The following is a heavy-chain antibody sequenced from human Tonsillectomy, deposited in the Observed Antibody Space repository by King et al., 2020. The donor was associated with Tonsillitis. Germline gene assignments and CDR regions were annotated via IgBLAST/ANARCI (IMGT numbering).Heavy chain of an antibody. CDR2: INPSGGST. D-gene: IGHD1-26*01. V-gene: IGHV1-46*01. CDR1: GYTFTSYY. Sequence: VQLVESGAEVKKPGASVKVSCKASGYTFTSYYMHWVRQAPGQGLEWMGIINPSGGSTSYAQRFQGRVTMTRDTSTSTVYMELSSLRSEDTAVYYCARGGGTGGSGSYQGYYYGMDVWGQGTTVTVSS. J-gene: IGHJ6*02. CDR3: ARGGGTGGSGSYQGYYYGMDV.